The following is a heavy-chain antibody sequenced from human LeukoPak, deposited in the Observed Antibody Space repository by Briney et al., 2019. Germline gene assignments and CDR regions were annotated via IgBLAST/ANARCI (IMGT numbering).Heavy chain of an antibody. CDR3: ARSYSSSWDWFDP. D-gene: IGHD6-13*01. CDR1: GYTLTSYD. CDR2: MNPNSGNT. J-gene: IGHJ5*02. Sequence: WASGKVPCKASGYTLTSYDINWVRQATGQGLEWMGWMNPNSGNTGYAQKFQGRVTMTRNTSISTAYMELSSLRSEDTAVYYCARSYSSSWDWFDPWGQGTLVTVSS. V-gene: IGHV1-8*01.